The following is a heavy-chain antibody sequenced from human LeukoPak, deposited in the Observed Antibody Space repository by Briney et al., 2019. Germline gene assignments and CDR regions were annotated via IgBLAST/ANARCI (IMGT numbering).Heavy chain of an antibody. CDR3: ARHVHCSGGTCYRYGMDV. Sequence: GGSLRLSCAASGITFSSYTMSWVRQAPGKGLEWVSGISGSGGRTYYADSVKGRFTISRDNSKNTLYLQMNSPRAEDTAVYYCARHVHCSGGTCYRYGMDVWGQGTTVTVSS. J-gene: IGHJ6*02. V-gene: IGHV3-23*01. CDR1: GITFSSYT. D-gene: IGHD2-15*01. CDR2: ISGSGGRT.